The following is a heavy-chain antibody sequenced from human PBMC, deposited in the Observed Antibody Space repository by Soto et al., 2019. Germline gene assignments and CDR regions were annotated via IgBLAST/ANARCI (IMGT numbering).Heavy chain of an antibody. CDR2: INNDGSST. D-gene: IGHD3-10*01. V-gene: IGHV3-74*01. J-gene: IGHJ4*02. CDR1: GFTFSSNW. CDR3: ASGGVAGSGTYYNHY. Sequence: EVQLVESGGGLVQPGGSLRLSCAASGFTFSSNWMHWVRQPPGKGLVWVSRINNDGSSTSYADSVKGRLTTSRDNAKNSLYLQVNSLRDEDTAVYYCASGGVAGSGTYYNHYWGRGTLVTVSS.